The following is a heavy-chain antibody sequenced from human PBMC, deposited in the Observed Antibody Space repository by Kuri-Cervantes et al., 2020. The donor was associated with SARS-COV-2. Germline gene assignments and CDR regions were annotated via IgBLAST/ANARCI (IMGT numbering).Heavy chain of an antibody. V-gene: IGHV3-21*01. J-gene: IGHJ5*02. CDR3: ARAGYSSGWYPPNWFDP. CDR2: ISSSSSYI. CDR1: GFTFSSYS. Sequence: GESLNISCAASGFTFSSYSMNWVRQAPGKGLEWVSSISSSSSYIYYADSVEGRFTISRDNAKNLLYLQMNSLRAEDTAVYYCARAGYSSGWYPPNWFDPWGQGTLVTVSS. D-gene: IGHD6-19*01.